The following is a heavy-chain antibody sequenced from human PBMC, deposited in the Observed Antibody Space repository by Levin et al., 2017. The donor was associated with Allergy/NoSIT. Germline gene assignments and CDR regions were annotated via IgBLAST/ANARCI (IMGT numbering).Heavy chain of an antibody. J-gene: IGHJ6*03. CDR2: IYYSGST. Sequence: SETLSLTCTVSGGSISSYYWSWIRQPPGKGLEWIGYIYYSGSTNYNPSLKSRVTISVDTSKNQFSLKLSSVTAADTAVYYCARGGGVVVPAAIPYYYYYYYMDVWGKGTTVTVSS. CDR3: ARGGGVVVPAAIPYYYYYYYMDV. D-gene: IGHD2-2*01. V-gene: IGHV4-59*01. CDR1: GGSISSYY.